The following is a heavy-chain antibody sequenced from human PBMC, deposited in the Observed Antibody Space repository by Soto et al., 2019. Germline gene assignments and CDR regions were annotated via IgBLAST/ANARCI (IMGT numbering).Heavy chain of an antibody. CDR1: GGSISSYY. D-gene: IGHD6-13*01. Sequence: SETLSLTCTVSGGSISSYYWSWIRQPAGKGLEWIGRIYTSGSTNYNPSLKSRVTMSVDTSKNQFSLKLSSVTAADTAVYYCAGSPNKAYLRAAAGTGRADYWGQGTLVTVYS. CDR3: AGSPNKAYLRAAAGTGRADY. V-gene: IGHV4-4*07. J-gene: IGHJ4*02. CDR2: IYTSGST.